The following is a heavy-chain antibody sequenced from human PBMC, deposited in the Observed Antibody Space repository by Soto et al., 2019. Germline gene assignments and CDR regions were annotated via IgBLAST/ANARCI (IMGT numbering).Heavy chain of an antibody. J-gene: IGHJ4*02. V-gene: IGHV3-73*01. CDR1: GFTFSGSA. Sequence: GGSLRLSCAASGFTFSGSAMHWVRQASGKGLEWVGRIRSKANSYATAYAASVKGRFTISRDDSKNTAYLQMNSLKTEDTAVYYCTRPGSILYSSSWYEEFDYWGQGTLVTVSS. CDR3: TRPGSILYSSSWYEEFDY. D-gene: IGHD6-13*01. CDR2: IRSKANSYAT.